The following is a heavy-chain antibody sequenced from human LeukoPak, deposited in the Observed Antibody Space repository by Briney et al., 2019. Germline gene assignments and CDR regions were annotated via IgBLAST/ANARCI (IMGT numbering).Heavy chain of an antibody. CDR1: GYTFIGYY. Sequence: GASVKVSCKASGYTFIGYYMHWVRQAPGQGLEWMGRINPNSGGTNYAQKFQGRVTMTRDTSISTAYMELSRLRSDDTAVYYCATTKPGITGTTDAFDIWGQGTMVTVSS. CDR3: ATTKPGITGTTDAFDI. J-gene: IGHJ3*02. D-gene: IGHD1-7*01. CDR2: INPNSGGT. V-gene: IGHV1-2*06.